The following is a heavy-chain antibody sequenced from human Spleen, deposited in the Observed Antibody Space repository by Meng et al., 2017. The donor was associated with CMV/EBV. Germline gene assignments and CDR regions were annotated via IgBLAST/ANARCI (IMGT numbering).Heavy chain of an antibody. CDR2: ISYDGSNK. V-gene: IGHV3-30*03. CDR1: GFTFSSYS. J-gene: IGHJ4*02. Sequence: GESLKISCAASGFTFSSYSMNWVRQAPGKGLEWVAVISYDGSNKYYADSVKGRFTISRDNSKDTLYLQMNSLRAEDTAVYYCARVLGAIIVVPADLDYWGQGTLVTVSS. D-gene: IGHD2-2*01. CDR3: ARVLGAIIVVPADLDY.